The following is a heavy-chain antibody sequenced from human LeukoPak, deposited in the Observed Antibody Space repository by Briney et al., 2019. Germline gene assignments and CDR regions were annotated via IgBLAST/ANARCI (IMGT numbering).Heavy chain of an antibody. CDR1: GFTFGSYA. J-gene: IGHJ4*02. Sequence: GGSLRLSCAASGFTFGSYAMYWVRQAPGKGLEWVSGIFGSGGSAHYADSVKGRFTISRDNSKNTVYLQMDSLRVEDTAIYYLGGTTNRYCCGPLPPWAIDFWGQGTLVTVSS. V-gene: IGHV3-23*01. CDR2: IFGSGGSA. D-gene: IGHD2-15*01. CDR3: GGTTNRYCCGPLPPWAIDF.